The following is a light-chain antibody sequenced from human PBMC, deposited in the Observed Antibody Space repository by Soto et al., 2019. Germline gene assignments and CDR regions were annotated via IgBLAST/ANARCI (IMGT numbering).Light chain of an antibody. CDR2: GAS. V-gene: IGKV3D-7*01. J-gene: IGKJ4*01. CDR3: QQDYNLPPLT. Sequence: PGESVTLSCRASQSVSSSYLTWYQQKPGQAPRLLIYGASTRATSIPARFSGSGSGTDFTLTISSLQPEDFAVCYCQQDYNLPPLTFGGGTKVDIK. CDR1: QSVSSSY.